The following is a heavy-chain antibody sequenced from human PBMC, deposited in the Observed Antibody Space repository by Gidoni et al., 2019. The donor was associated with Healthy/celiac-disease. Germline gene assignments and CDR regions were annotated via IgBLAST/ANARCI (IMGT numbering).Heavy chain of an antibody. J-gene: IGHJ4*02. CDR3: ARAQRDYYDSSGYYYS. Sequence: EVPLVESGGGLVKPGGSLRLSCAASGFTFSSSSMNWVRQAPGKGLEWVSSISSSSSYMYYADSVKGRFTISRDNAKNSLYLQMNSLRAEDTAVYYCARAQRDYYDSSGYYYSWGQGTLVTVSS. CDR1: GFTFSSSS. D-gene: IGHD3-22*01. V-gene: IGHV3-21*01. CDR2: ISSSSSYM.